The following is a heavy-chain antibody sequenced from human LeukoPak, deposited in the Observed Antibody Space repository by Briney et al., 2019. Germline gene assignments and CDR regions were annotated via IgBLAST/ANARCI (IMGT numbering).Heavy chain of an antibody. CDR1: GFIFTDYG. CDR3: AKDTASFYCSSTSYHTPPNWFDP. J-gene: IGHJ5*02. Sequence: GGSLRLSCAASGFIFTDYGMHWVRQAPGKGLEWLTFIRYDGSDKYYANSVKGRFTISRDNSKNTLYLQMNSLRAEDTAVYYCAKDTASFYCSSTSYHTPPNWFDPWGQGTLVTVSS. V-gene: IGHV3-30*02. CDR2: IRYDGSDK. D-gene: IGHD2-2*01.